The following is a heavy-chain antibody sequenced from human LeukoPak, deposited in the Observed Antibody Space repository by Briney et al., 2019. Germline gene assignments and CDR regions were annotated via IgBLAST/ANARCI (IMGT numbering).Heavy chain of an antibody. Sequence: GGSLRLSCAASGFTFSSYWMSWVRRPPGKGLEWVANIKHDGSEKYYVDSVKGRFTISRDNARTSLYLRMNSLRAEDTAVYYCARVGTAEGTLEDYWGQGTLVTVSS. V-gene: IGHV3-7*01. J-gene: IGHJ4*02. CDR3: ARVGTAEGTLEDY. D-gene: IGHD6-13*01. CDR2: IKHDGSEK. CDR1: GFTFSSYW.